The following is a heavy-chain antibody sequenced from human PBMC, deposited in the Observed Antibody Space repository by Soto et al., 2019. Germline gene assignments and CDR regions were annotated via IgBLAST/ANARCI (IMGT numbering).Heavy chain of an antibody. CDR2: IYYSGST. V-gene: IGHV4-31*03. D-gene: IGHD3-3*01. Sequence: PSETLSLTCTVSGGSISSGGYYWSWIRQHPGKGLEWIGYIYYSGSTYYNPSLKSRVTISVDTSKNQFSLKLSSVTAADTAVYYCARGRYDFRGALYDYWGQGTLVTVSS. J-gene: IGHJ4*02. CDR1: GGSISSGGYY. CDR3: ARGRYDFRGALYDY.